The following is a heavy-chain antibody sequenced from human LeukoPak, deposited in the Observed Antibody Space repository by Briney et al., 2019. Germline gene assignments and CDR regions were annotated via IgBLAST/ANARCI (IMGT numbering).Heavy chain of an antibody. D-gene: IGHD3-10*01. CDR2: IWYDGSNK. CDR3: ARDGRGFGDPSAFDI. J-gene: IGHJ3*02. Sequence: GGSLRLSCAASGFTFSSYGMHWVRQAPGKGLEGVAVIWYDGSNKYYADSVKGRFTISRDNSENTLYLQMNSLRAEDTAVYYCARDGRGFGDPSAFDIWGQGTMVTVSS. CDR1: GFTFSSYG. V-gene: IGHV3-33*01.